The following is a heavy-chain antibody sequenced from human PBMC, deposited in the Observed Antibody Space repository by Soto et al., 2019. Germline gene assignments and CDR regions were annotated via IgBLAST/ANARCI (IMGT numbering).Heavy chain of an antibody. CDR3: ARYIVGATTTLDYFDY. V-gene: IGHV1-2*02. CDR1: GYTFTGYY. Sequence: ASVKVSCKASGYTFTGYYMHWVRQAPGQGLEWMGWINPNSGGTNYAQKFQGRVTMTRDTSISTAYMELSRLRSDDTAVYYCARYIVGATTTLDYFDYWGQGTLVTVSS. J-gene: IGHJ4*02. D-gene: IGHD1-26*01. CDR2: INPNSGGT.